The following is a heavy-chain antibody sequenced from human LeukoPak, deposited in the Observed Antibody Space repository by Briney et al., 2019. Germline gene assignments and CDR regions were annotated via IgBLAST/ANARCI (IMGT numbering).Heavy chain of an antibody. J-gene: IGHJ6*03. V-gene: IGHV1-2*02. CDR1: GYTFTGYY. Sequence: ASVKVSCKASGYTFTGYYMHWVRQAPGQGLEWMGWINPNSGGTNYAQKFQGRGTMTRDTSISTVYMELSRLRSDDTAMYYCARERPHYMDVWGTGTTVIVSS. CDR3: ARERPHYMDV. CDR2: INPNSGGT.